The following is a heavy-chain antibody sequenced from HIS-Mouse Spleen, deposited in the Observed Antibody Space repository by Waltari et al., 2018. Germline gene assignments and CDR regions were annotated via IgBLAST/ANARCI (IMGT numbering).Heavy chain of an antibody. D-gene: IGHD6-13*01. CDR3: AREIPYSSSWYDWYFDL. J-gene: IGHJ2*01. Sequence: QLQLQESGPGLVKPSETLSLTCTVSGGSISSSSYYWRWLRQPPGKGLEWIGIFYYSGSTSYNPSLKSRVTISVDTSKNQFSLKLSSVTAADTAVYYCAREIPYSSSWYDWYFDLWGRGTLVTVSS. V-gene: IGHV4-39*07. CDR1: GGSISSSSYY. CDR2: FYYSGST.